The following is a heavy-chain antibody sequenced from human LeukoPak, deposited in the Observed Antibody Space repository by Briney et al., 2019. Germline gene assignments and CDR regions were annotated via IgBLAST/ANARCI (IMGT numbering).Heavy chain of an antibody. J-gene: IGHJ4*02. Sequence: GGSLRLSCAASGFTLSTYGMSWVRQAPGKGLEWVANINQDGSEKYYVDSVKGRFTISRDNAKNSLYLQMNSLRAEDTAVYYCARGAILRYFDWGQGTLVTVSS. CDR3: ARGAILRYFD. D-gene: IGHD3-9*01. CDR1: GFTLSTYG. V-gene: IGHV3-7*05. CDR2: INQDGSEK.